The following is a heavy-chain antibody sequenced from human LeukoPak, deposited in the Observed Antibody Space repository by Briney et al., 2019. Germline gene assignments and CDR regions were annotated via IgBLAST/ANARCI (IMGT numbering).Heavy chain of an antibody. D-gene: IGHD3-22*01. CDR3: ARPSDRTDYYDSSGYWTFDY. J-gene: IGHJ4*02. CDR1: GASISSYY. V-gene: IGHV4-59*08. Sequence: PSETLSLTCTVSGASISSYYWNWIRQPPGKGLEWIGYIYDTGSTYYNPSLKSRVTISVDTSKNQFSLKLSSVTAADTAVYYCARPSDRTDYYDSSGYWTFDYWGQGTLVTVSS. CDR2: IYDTGST.